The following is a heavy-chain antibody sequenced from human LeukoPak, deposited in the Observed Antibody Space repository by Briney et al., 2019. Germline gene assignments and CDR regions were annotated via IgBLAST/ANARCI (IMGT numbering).Heavy chain of an antibody. CDR2: INHSGST. Sequence: SETLSLTCAVYGGSFSGYYWSWIRQPPGKGLQWMGEINHSGSTTYNPSLKRRGTISVDTSKNQFSLKLSSVTAADTAVYYCASSYYDSSGYYDYWGQGTLVTVSS. CDR1: GGSFSGYY. J-gene: IGHJ4*02. CDR3: ASSYYDSSGYYDY. D-gene: IGHD3-22*01. V-gene: IGHV4-34*01.